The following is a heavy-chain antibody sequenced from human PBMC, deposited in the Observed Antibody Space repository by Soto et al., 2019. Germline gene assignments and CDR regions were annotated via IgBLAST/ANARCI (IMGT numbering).Heavy chain of an antibody. J-gene: IGHJ4*02. CDR3: AHKGPEAWPLDY. CDR1: GFSLSTSGVG. V-gene: IGHV2-5*02. CDR2: IYWDDSK. Sequence: QITLKESGPTLVRPTQTLTLTCAFSGFSLSTSGVGVGWIRQPPGKALEWLAVIYWDDSKHYSPSLRSRLTITRDTSNTQVVLTMTNMDPMDTGTYYCAHKGPEAWPLDYWGQGTLVTVSS.